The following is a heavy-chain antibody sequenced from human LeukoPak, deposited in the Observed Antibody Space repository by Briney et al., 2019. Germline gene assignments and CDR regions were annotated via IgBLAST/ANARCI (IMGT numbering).Heavy chain of an antibody. J-gene: IGHJ4*02. CDR2: IYYSGST. CDR3: ARDREGSGSNAHALDY. Sequence: SQTLSLTCTVSGGSISSGGYYWSWIRQHPGKGLEWIGYIYYSGSTYYNPSLKSRVTISVDTSKNQFSLKLSSVTAADTAVYYCARDREGSGSNAHALDYWGQGTLVTVSS. V-gene: IGHV4-31*03. D-gene: IGHD1-26*01. CDR1: GGSISSGGYY.